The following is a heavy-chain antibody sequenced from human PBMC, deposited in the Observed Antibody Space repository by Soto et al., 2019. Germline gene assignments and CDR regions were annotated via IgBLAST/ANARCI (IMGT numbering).Heavy chain of an antibody. Sequence: SPTLSLDCVLSGDSVSSNSATWNWIRQSPSRGLEWLGRTYYRSKWYNEYAVSVKSRITINPDTSKNQFSLQLNSVTPEDTAVYYCARATRTWFDPWGQGTLVTVSS. J-gene: IGHJ5*02. V-gene: IGHV6-1*01. CDR2: TYYRSKWYN. CDR3: ARATRTWFDP. D-gene: IGHD4-17*01. CDR1: GDSVSSNSAT.